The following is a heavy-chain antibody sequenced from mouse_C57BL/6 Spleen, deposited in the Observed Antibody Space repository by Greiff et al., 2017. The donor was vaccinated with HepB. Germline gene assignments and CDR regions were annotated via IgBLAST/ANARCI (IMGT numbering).Heavy chain of an antibody. J-gene: IGHJ2*01. CDR2: IRNTANGYTT. CDR3: ARSPYLTAIYFDY. V-gene: IGHV7-3*01. Sequence: EVMLVESGGGLVQPGGSLSLSCAASGFTFTGYYMSWVRQPPGKALEWLGFIRNTANGYTTEYSASVKGRFTISRDNSQSILYLQMNALRAEDSATYYCARSPYLTAIYFDYWGQGTTLTVSS. D-gene: IGHD4-1*01. CDR1: GFTFTGYY.